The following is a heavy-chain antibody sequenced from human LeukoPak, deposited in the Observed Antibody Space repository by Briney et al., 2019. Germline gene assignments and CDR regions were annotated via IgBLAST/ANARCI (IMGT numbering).Heavy chain of an antibody. D-gene: IGHD6-19*01. Sequence: GGSLRLSCAASGFTFSSYAMSWVRQAPGKGLEWVSAISGSGGSTYYADSVKGRFTISRDNSKNTLYLQINSLRAEDTAVYYCAKDTGYSSGWPFDYWGQGTLVTVSS. CDR1: GFTFSSYA. CDR2: ISGSGGST. CDR3: AKDTGYSSGWPFDY. V-gene: IGHV3-23*01. J-gene: IGHJ4*02.